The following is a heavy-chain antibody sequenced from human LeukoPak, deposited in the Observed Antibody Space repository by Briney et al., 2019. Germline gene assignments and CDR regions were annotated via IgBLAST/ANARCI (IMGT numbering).Heavy chain of an antibody. Sequence: SETLSLTCTVSGGSVSSGSYYWSWIRQPPGKGLEWIGSVYYSGSTNYNPSLKSRVTISLDTSKNQFSLKLSSVTAADTAVYYCAREGYDNLTGYSNWFDPWGQGTLVTVSS. CDR1: GGSVSSGSYY. J-gene: IGHJ5*02. CDR3: AREGYDNLTGYSNWFDP. V-gene: IGHV4-61*01. D-gene: IGHD3-9*01. CDR2: VYYSGST.